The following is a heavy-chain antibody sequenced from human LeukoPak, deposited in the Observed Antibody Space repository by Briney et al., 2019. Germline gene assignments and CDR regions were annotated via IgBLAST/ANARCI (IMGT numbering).Heavy chain of an antibody. CDR2: ISGYNGNT. Sequence: ASAKVSCKASGYTFTNYGINWVRQAPGQGLEWMGWISGYNGNTKYAQRLQGRLTMTTDTSTSTAYMDLGSLTSDDTAVYYCARDLEDTAMPDSSVYWGQGTLVTVSS. CDR1: GYTFTNYG. D-gene: IGHD5-18*01. CDR3: ARDLEDTAMPDSSVY. J-gene: IGHJ4*02. V-gene: IGHV1-18*01.